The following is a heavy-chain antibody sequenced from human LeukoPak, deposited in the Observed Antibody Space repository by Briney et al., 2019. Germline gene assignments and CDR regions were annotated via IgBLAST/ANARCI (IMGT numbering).Heavy chain of an antibody. D-gene: IGHD3-22*01. J-gene: IGHJ4*02. CDR1: GFTFSSYV. CDR3: ATDYYYDSSGYYSPLDY. CDR2: ISSSGNTI. V-gene: IGHV3-48*03. Sequence: SGGSLRLSCAASGFTFSSYVMNWVRQAPGKGLEWVSYISSSGNTIYYADSVKGRFTISRDNAKNSLYLQMNSLRAEDTAVYYCATDYYYDSSGYYSPLDYWGQETRVTVSS.